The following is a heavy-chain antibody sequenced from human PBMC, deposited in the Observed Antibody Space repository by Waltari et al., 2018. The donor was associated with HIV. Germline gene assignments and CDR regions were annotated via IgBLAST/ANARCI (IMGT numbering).Heavy chain of an antibody. CDR3: AREAVRGVFDY. D-gene: IGHD3-10*01. CDR2: INHSGST. CDR1: GGSFSGYY. Sequence: QVQLQPWGAGLLKPSETLSLTCAVYGGSFSGYYWSWIRQPPGKGLEWIGEINHSGSTNYNPSLKSRVTISVDTSKNQFSLKLSSVTAADTAVYYCAREAVRGVFDYWGQGTLVTVSS. V-gene: IGHV4-34*01. J-gene: IGHJ4*02.